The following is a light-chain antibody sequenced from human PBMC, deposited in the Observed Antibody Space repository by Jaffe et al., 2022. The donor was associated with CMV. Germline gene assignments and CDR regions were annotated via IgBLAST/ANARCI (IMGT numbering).Light chain of an antibody. J-gene: IGKJ4*01. V-gene: IGKV1-12*01. CDR3: QQANSFPLT. Sequence: DIQMTQSPSSVSASVGDRVTITCRASQSLSSWLAWYQQKPGKAPNLLIYAASSLQSGVPSRFSGSGSGTDFTLTISSLQPEDFATYYCQQANSFPLTFGGGTKVEIK. CDR2: AAS. CDR1: QSLSSW.